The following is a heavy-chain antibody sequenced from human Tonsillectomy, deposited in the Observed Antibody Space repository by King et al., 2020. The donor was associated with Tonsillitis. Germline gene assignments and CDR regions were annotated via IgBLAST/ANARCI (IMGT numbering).Heavy chain of an antibody. D-gene: IGHD5-24*01. V-gene: IGHV1-58*02. CDR2: IVVGSGNT. CDR3: AADRSYNTFHYFDY. Sequence: QLVESGPEVKKPGTSVKVSCKASGFTFTTSAMQWVRQTRGQRLEWIGWIVVGSGNTNYAQKFQERVTITRDLSTSSAYMELSSLRSEDTAVYYCAADRSYNTFHYFDYWGQGTLVTVSS. J-gene: IGHJ4*02. CDR1: GFTFTTSA.